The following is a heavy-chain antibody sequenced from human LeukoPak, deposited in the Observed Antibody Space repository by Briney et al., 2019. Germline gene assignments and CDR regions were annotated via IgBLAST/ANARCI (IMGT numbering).Heavy chain of an antibody. CDR2: ISYSGST. Sequence: SETLSLTCTVSGGSIRSDYWSWIRQPPRKGLEWIGYISYSGSTNYNPSLKSRVTISVDTSKNQFSLNLSSVTAADTALYSCARAVGVGRGTYFDLWGRGTLVTVSS. V-gene: IGHV4-59*08. D-gene: IGHD1-1*01. J-gene: IGHJ2*01. CDR3: ARAVGVGRGTYFDL. CDR1: GGSIRSDY.